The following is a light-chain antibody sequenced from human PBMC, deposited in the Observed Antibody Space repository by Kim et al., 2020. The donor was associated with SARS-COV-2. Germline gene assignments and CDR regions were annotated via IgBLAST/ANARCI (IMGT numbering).Light chain of an antibody. CDR1: HDISNY. J-gene: IGKJ4*01. CDR2: DTS. Sequence: DIQMTQSPSSLSASVGDRVTITCQASHDISNYLNWYQQKPGKAPKLVIYDTSNLETGVPSRFSGSGSGTDFTFTISSLQPEDIATYYCQQFETLPLTFGGGTKVEIK. CDR3: QQFETLPLT. V-gene: IGKV1-33*01.